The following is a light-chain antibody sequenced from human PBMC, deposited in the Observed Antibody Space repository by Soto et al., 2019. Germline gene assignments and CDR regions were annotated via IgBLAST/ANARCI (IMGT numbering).Light chain of an antibody. Sequence: EIVLTQSPGTLSLSPGERATLSCRASQSVSSSYLAWYQQKPGQAPRLLIYGASSRATGIPDRFSGSGSGTDFTLTINRLEPEDFAVYYCQQYGSSLPFGQGTKVDIK. J-gene: IGKJ1*01. CDR2: GAS. CDR1: QSVSSSY. CDR3: QQYGSSLP. V-gene: IGKV3-20*01.